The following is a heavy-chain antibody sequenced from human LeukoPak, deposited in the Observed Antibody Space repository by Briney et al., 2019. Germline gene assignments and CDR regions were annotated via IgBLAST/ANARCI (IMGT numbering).Heavy chain of an antibody. V-gene: IGHV4-59*01. J-gene: IGHJ5*02. CDR1: GGSINSYY. Sequence: SETQSLTCTVSGGSINSYYWSWIRQPPGKGLEWIGYVAYSGSTNYNPSLKSRVTISLDTSKNQFSLKLSSVTAADTAVYYCARTVSGYYFNAWGPGTLVTVSS. D-gene: IGHD5-12*01. CDR3: ARTVSGYYFNA. CDR2: VAYSGST.